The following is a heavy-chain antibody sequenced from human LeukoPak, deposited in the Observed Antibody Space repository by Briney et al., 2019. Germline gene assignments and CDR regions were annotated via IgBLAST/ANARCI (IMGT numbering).Heavy chain of an antibody. J-gene: IGHJ5*02. CDR1: GYTFTNYD. CDR3: ARGTGSWLRLTRWFDP. Sequence: ASVKVSCKASGYTFTNYDINWVRQATGQGLEWMGWMNPNSGNTDYARKFQGRVTMTRNTSISTAYMELSSLVSEDTAVYYCARGTGSWLRLTRWFDPWGQGTLVTVSS. V-gene: IGHV1-8*01. CDR2: MNPNSGNT. D-gene: IGHD5-12*01.